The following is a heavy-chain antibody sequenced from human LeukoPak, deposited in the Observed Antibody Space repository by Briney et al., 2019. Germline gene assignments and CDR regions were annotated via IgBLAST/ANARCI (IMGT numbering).Heavy chain of an antibody. CDR3: ARDERAYYYDSSGYYYPVY. Sequence: SVKVSCKASGGTFSSYAISWVRQAPGQGLEWMGGIIPIFGTANYAQKFQGRVTITADESTSTAYMELSSLRSEDTAVYYCARDERAYYYDSSGYYYPVYGGQGTLVTVSS. D-gene: IGHD3-22*01. CDR1: GGTFSSYA. CDR2: IIPIFGTA. V-gene: IGHV1-69*01. J-gene: IGHJ4*02.